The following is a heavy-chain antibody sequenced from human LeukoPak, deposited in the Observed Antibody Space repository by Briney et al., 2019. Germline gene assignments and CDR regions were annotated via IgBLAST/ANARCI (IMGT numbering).Heavy chain of an antibody. Sequence: GGSLRLSCAASGFTFSSYDMHWVRHATGKGLEWGSAIGTAGDTYYPGSVKGRFTISRENAKNSLYLQMNSLRAGDTAVYYCARALSSGWYYFDYWGQGTLVTVSS. J-gene: IGHJ4*02. D-gene: IGHD6-19*01. CDR3: ARALSSGWYYFDY. CDR2: IGTAGDT. CDR1: GFTFSSYD. V-gene: IGHV3-13*01.